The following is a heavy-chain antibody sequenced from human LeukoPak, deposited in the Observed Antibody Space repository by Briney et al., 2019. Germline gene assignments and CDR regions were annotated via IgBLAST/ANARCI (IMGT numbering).Heavy chain of an antibody. Sequence: GGSLRLSCAASGFTFSNAWMSWVRQASGKGLEWVGRIKSKANNYATAYAASVKGRFTISRDDSKNTAFLQMDSLKTEDTAMYYCSNSPASSDFAWGQGTLVTVSS. V-gene: IGHV3-73*01. CDR2: IKSKANNYAT. D-gene: IGHD6-25*01. J-gene: IGHJ5*02. CDR3: SNSPASSDFA. CDR1: GFTFSNAW.